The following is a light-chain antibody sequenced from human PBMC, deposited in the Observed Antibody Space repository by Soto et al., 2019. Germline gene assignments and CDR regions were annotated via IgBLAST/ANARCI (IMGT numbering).Light chain of an antibody. V-gene: IGKV1-39*01. Sequence: DIYVTQSPPSLSASVGDRITITCRASQSIGSHLNWYQHKPGKVPELLISAASSLESGVPSRFSGSGSGTDFTLTISSLQPEDFATYYCQQSYNKWTFGQGTKVEF. CDR2: AAS. J-gene: IGKJ1*01. CDR3: QQSYNKWT. CDR1: QSIGSH.